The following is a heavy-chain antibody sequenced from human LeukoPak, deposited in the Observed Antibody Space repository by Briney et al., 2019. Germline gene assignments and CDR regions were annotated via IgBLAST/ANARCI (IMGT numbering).Heavy chain of an antibody. J-gene: IGHJ5*02. D-gene: IGHD5-24*01. V-gene: IGHV4-31*03. CDR2: ISYTGSR. CDR3: ARDLGSDGFNLRNWFDP. Sequence: SETLSLTCTVSGGSINGGGYYWSWIRQHPGKGLEWIGYISYTGSRYYNPSLKSRVTISIDTSKNQFSLNLTSVTAADTAVYYCARDLGSDGFNLRNWFDPWGQGTLVTVSS. CDR1: GGSINGGGYY.